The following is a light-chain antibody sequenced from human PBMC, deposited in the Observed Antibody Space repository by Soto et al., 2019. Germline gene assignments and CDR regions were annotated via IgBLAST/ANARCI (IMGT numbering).Light chain of an antibody. CDR3: QQSYSTPLT. CDR2: AAS. J-gene: IGKJ4*01. CDR1: QSISSY. Sequence: DIQMTQSPSSLSASVGDRVTITCRASQSISSYLNWYQQKQGKAPKXLIYAASSLQSGVPSRFSGSGSGTDLTLTISSLQPEDFATYYCQQSYSTPLTFGGGTKVDIK. V-gene: IGKV1-39*01.